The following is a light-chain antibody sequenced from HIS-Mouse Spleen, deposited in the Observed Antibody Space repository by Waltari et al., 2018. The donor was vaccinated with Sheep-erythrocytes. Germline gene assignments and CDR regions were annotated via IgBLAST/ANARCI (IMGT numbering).Light chain of an antibody. V-gene: IGLV2-23*01. CDR2: EGS. Sequence: HSALTQPASVSGSPGQSITIPCTGTSSDVGSYNLVSWYQQHPGKAPKLRIYEGSKRPSGVSNRFSGSKSGNTASLTISGLQAEDEADYYCCSYAGSSTPWVFGGGTKLTVL. CDR1: SSDVGSYNL. CDR3: CSYAGSSTPWV. J-gene: IGLJ3*02.